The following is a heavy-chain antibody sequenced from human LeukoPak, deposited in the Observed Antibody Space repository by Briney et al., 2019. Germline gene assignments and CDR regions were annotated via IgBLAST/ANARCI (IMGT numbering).Heavy chain of an antibody. J-gene: IGHJ4*02. Sequence: GGSLRLSCAASGFTVSSNYMSWVRQAPGKGLEWVAVISYDGSNKYYADSVKGRFTISRDNSKNTLYLQMNSLRAEDTAVYYCAKVGSSGWYMDYWGQGTLVTVSS. CDR3: AKVGSSGWYMDY. V-gene: IGHV3-30*18. CDR2: ISYDGSNK. CDR1: GFTVSSNY. D-gene: IGHD6-19*01.